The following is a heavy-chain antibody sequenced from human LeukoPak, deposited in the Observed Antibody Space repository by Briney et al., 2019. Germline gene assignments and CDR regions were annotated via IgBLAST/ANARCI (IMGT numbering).Heavy chain of an antibody. V-gene: IGHV3-33*01. Sequence: PGGSLRLSCAASGFTFSSYGMPWVRQAPGKGLEWVAVIWYDGSNKYYADSVKGRFTISRDNSKNTLYLQMNSLRAEDTAVYYCARASRYSNCDYWGQGTLVTVSS. D-gene: IGHD4-11*01. CDR3: ARASRYSNCDY. J-gene: IGHJ4*02. CDR1: GFTFSSYG. CDR2: IWYDGSNK.